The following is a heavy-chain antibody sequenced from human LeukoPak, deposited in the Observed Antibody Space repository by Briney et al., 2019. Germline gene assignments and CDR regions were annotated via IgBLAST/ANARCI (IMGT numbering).Heavy chain of an antibody. V-gene: IGHV1-2*02. Sequence: ASVKVSCKASGYTFTGYYMHWVRQAPGQGLEWMGWINPNIGGTSYAQNFQGRVTMTRDTSISTAYMELSSLRSEDTAVYYCARGLTTVTTSWFDPWGQGTLVTVSS. CDR3: ARGLTTVTTSWFDP. J-gene: IGHJ5*02. CDR2: INPNIGGT. CDR1: GYTFTGYY. D-gene: IGHD4-17*01.